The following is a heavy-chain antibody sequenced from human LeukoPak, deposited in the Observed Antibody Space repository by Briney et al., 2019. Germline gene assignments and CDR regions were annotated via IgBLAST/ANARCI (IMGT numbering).Heavy chain of an antibody. CDR2: IYYSGST. D-gene: IGHD4-17*01. V-gene: IGHV4-61*01. Sequence: SETLSLTCTLSVDSVSSGSYYGSWIRQPPGKGLEWIGYIYYSGSTNYNPSLKSRVTISVDTSKNQFSLKLSSVTAADTAVYYCARDYGDYIVWGQGTLVTVSS. J-gene: IGHJ4*02. CDR1: VDSVSSGSYY. CDR3: ARDYGDYIV.